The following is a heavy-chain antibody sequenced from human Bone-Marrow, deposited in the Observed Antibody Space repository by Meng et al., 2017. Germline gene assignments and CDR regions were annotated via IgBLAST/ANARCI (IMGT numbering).Heavy chain of an antibody. CDR2: VYLSGTT. V-gene: IGHV4-39*07. CDR1: GGSISSSSHY. D-gene: IGHD3-22*01. Sequence: SETLSLTCTVFGGSISSSSHYWGWIRQPPGKGLEWIETVYLSGTTYYNPSLKSRVTMSLDTSKYQFSLNLRSVTAADTDVYYCARGGGYDSSAYPGDNGLDVWGQGTTVTVSS. CDR3: ARGGGYDSSAYPGDNGLDV. J-gene: IGHJ6*02.